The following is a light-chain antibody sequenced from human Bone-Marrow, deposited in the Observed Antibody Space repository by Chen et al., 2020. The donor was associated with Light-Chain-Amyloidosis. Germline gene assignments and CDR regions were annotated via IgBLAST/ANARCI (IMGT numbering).Light chain of an antibody. Sequence: DIQMTQSPSSLSAFVGDRVTITCRPSQFISSYLSWYQQRPGKAPKLLIFGASSLPSGVPSRFSGSGSWRDFTLTISSLEPEDFAIYYCQQSYTSPYTVGGGTKVEI. CDR2: GAS. CDR3: QQSYTSPYT. J-gene: IGKJ4*01. CDR1: QFISSY. V-gene: IGKV1-39*01.